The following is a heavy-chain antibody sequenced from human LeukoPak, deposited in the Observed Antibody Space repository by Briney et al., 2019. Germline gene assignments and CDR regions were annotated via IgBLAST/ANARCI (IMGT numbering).Heavy chain of an antibody. D-gene: IGHD3-10*01. CDR3: ARGGYGSGSYLGDTPNWFDP. Sequence: PSETLSLTCAVYGGSFSGYYWSWIRQPPGKGLEWIGEINHSGSTNYNPSLKSRVTISVDTSKNQFSLKLSSVTAADTAVYYCARGGYGSGSYLGDTPNWFDPWGQGTLVTVSS. CDR1: GGSFSGYY. V-gene: IGHV4-34*01. J-gene: IGHJ5*02. CDR2: INHSGST.